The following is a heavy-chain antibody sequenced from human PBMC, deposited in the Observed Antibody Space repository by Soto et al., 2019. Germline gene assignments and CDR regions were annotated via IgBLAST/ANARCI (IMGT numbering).Heavy chain of an antibody. V-gene: IGHV3-23*01. CDR3: AKHFDINGYYSSY. CDR1: GFTVSSYA. Sequence: GGSLRLSWTASGFTVSSYAMSWVRQAPGKGLEWVSIISGSGDYTYYADSVKGRFTISRDNSKKTLFLQMNSLRAEDTAVYYCAKHFDINGYYSSYWGQGTLVTVSS. D-gene: IGHD3-22*01. J-gene: IGHJ4*02. CDR2: ISGSGDYT.